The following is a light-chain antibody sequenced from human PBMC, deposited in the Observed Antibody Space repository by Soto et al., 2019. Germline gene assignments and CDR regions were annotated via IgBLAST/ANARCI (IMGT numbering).Light chain of an antibody. CDR3: QHRSIWPYT. J-gene: IGKJ2*01. V-gene: IGKV3-11*01. CDR2: DAS. Sequence: EIVLTQSPATLSLSPGERATLSCRASQSVSYYLGWYQQKPGQAPRLLIYDASNRATGIPARFSGSGSGTDFTLTISSLEPEGFAVYYCQHRSIWPYTFGPGTKLEIK. CDR1: QSVSYY.